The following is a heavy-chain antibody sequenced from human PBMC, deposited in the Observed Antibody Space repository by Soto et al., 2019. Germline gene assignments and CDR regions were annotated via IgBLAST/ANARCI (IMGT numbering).Heavy chain of an antibody. CDR3: EAYRGALSFDF. Sequence: PSETLSLTCSVSGRSMSSNYWSWLQQSPDKGLEWLGYVFYGGTDYNPSLGGRVTMSVETSESQFSLTLSSVTAADTAVYYCEAYRGALSFDFWGQGIQVTVSS. J-gene: IGHJ4*02. V-gene: IGHV4-59*03. CDR2: VFYGGT. D-gene: IGHD3-16*02. CDR1: GRSMSSNY.